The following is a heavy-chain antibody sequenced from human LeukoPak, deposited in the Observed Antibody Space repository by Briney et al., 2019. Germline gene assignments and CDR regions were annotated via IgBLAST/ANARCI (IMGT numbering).Heavy chain of an antibody. CDR1: GFTFSSYG. CDR3: ARTGGGSGY. V-gene: IGHV3-30*03. J-gene: IGHJ4*02. CDR2: ISYDGSNK. Sequence: RGSLRLSCAASGFTFSSYGMHWVRQAPGKGLEWVAVISYDGSNKYYADSVKGRFTISRDNSKNTLYLQMNRLRVEDTAIYYCARTGGGSGYWGQGTLVTVSS. D-gene: IGHD2-15*01.